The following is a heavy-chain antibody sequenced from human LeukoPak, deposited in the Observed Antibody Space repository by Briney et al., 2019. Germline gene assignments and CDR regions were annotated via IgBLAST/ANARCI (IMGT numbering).Heavy chain of an antibody. CDR2: IDNSTSNI. J-gene: IGHJ5*02. CDR1: GFSFSSYV. CDR3: ARAITLVRKTWFDP. V-gene: IGHV3-48*03. D-gene: IGHD3-10*01. Sequence: GGSLRLSCAASGFSFSSYVILWVRQAPREGLDGVAHIDNSTSNIDSADTAKCRFPITRENAKTSLYLQMNSLRAEDTAIYYYARAITLVRKTWFDPWGQGTLVTVSS.